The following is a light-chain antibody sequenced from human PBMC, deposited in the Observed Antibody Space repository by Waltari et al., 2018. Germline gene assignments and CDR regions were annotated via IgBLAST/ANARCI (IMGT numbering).Light chain of an antibody. J-gene: IGKJ1*01. CDR2: GAS. Sequence: ELVLTQSPGTLSLSPAARATLSCRASQSVSRSLAWYQQKPGQAPRLLIYGASSRATGVPDRFSGSGSGTDFSLTISRLEPEDFAVYYCQHYVRLPVSFGQGTKVEIK. CDR1: QSVSRS. CDR3: QHYVRLPVS. V-gene: IGKV3-20*01.